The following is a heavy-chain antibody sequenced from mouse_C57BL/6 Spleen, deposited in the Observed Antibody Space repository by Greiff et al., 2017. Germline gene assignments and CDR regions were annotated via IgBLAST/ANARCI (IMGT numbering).Heavy chain of an antibody. Sequence: VKLQESGAELARPGASVKLSCKASGYTFTSYGISWVKQRTGQGLEWIGEIYPRSGNTYYNEKFKGKATLTADKSSSTAYMELRSLTSEDSAVYFCARDGGGYDDYAMDYWGQGTSVTVSS. D-gene: IGHD2-2*01. CDR1: GYTFTSYG. V-gene: IGHV1-81*01. CDR3: ARDGGGYDDYAMDY. J-gene: IGHJ4*01. CDR2: IYPRSGNT.